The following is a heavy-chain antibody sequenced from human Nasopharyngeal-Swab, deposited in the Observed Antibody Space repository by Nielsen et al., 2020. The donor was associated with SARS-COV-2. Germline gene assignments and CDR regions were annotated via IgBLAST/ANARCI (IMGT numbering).Heavy chain of an antibody. CDR3: ARDLSGTTVLLGYYYYGMDV. CDR1: GFTFSSYS. J-gene: IGHJ6*02. D-gene: IGHD1-7*01. CDR2: ISSSSSYI. V-gene: IGHV3-21*01. Sequence: GSLKISCAASGFTFSSYSMNWVRQAPGKGLEWVSSISSSSSYIYYADSVKDQFTISRDNARNSLYLQMNSLRAEDTAVYYCARDLSGTTVLLGYYYYGMDVWGQGTTVTVSS.